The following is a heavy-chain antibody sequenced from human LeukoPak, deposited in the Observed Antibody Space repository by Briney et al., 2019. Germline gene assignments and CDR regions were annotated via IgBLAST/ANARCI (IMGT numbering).Heavy chain of an antibody. V-gene: IGHV1-2*02. J-gene: IGHJ4*02. D-gene: IGHD5-12*01. CDR1: AYTFTGYY. CDR2: INPNRGGT. CDR3: ARVEGDSSYELIDY. Sequence: GASVKVSCKASAYTFTGYYMHWVRQAPGQGLEWMGWINPNRGGTNYTQKFQGGVTMTRHTSIGTAYMEVYSLRSDDTAVYYCARVEGDSSYELIDYGGQGTVVTVS.